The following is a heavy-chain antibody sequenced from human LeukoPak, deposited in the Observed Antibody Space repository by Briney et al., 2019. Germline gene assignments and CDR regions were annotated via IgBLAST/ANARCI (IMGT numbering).Heavy chain of an antibody. CDR3: AREVLSPRDYDFWSGYPDAFDI. V-gene: IGHV3-21*01. J-gene: IGHJ3*02. CDR2: SSSSSSYI. Sequence: GRSLRLSCAASGFTFSSYSMNWVRQAPGKGLEWVSSSSSSSSYIYYADSVKGRFTISRDNAKNSLYLQMNSLRAEDTAVYYCAREVLSPRDYDFWSGYPDAFDIWGQGTMVTVSS. CDR1: GFTFSSYS. D-gene: IGHD3-3*01.